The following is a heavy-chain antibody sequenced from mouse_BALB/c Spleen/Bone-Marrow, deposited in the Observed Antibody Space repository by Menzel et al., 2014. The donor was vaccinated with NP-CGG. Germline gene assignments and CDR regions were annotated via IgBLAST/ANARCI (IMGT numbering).Heavy chain of an antibody. CDR2: ISSGSSTI. CDR1: GFTFSSFG. D-gene: IGHD3-1*01. V-gene: IGHV5-17*02. CDR3: ARRGLLSYWYFDV. J-gene: IGHJ1*01. Sequence: EVQGVESGGGLVQPGGSRKLSRAASGFTFSSFGMHWVRQAPEKGLEWVAYISSGSSTIYYADTVKGRFTISRDNPKNTLFLQMTSLRSEDTAMYYCARRGLLSYWYFDVWGAGTTVTVSS.